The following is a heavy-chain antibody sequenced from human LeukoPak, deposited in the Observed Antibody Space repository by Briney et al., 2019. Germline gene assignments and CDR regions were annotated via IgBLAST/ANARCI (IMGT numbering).Heavy chain of an antibody. V-gene: IGHV1-2*02. J-gene: IGHJ6*03. Sequence: ASVKVSCKASGYTFTGYYMHWVRQAPGQGREWMGWINPNSGGTNYAQKFQGRVTMTRDTSISTAYMVLSRLRSDDTAVYYCASRYCSSTSCSYYYYYMDVWGKGTTVTVSS. CDR1: GYTFTGYY. CDR2: INPNSGGT. D-gene: IGHD2-2*01. CDR3: ASRYCSSTSCSYYYYYMDV.